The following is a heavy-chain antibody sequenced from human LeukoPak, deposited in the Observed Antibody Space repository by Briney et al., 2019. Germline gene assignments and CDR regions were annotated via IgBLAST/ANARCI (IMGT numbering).Heavy chain of an antibody. J-gene: IGHJ5*02. D-gene: IGHD3-3*01. CDR2: IRYDGSNK. V-gene: IGHV3-30*02. CDR3: AKDGTYYDFWSGYSDNWFDP. Sequence: GGSLRLSCAASGFTFSSYGMHWVRQAPGKGLEWVAFIRYDGSNKYYADSVKGRFTISRDNSKNTLYLQMNSLRAEDTAVYYCAKDGTYYDFWSGYSDNWFDPWGQGTLVIVSS. CDR1: GFTFSSYG.